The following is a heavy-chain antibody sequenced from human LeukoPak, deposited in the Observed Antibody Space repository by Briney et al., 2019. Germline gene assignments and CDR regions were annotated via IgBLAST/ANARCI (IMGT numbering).Heavy chain of an antibody. Sequence: GGSLRLSCAVSGITLSNYGMTWVRQAPGKGLEWVAQINQDGSKEYYIDSVKARFSISRDNARNSLSLQMNSLRAEDTAVYYCVRDGGVSGYDLLDYWGQGTLVTVSS. J-gene: IGHJ4*02. CDR2: INQDGSKE. D-gene: IGHD5-12*01. V-gene: IGHV3-7*01. CDR1: GITLSNYG. CDR3: VRDGGVSGYDLLDY.